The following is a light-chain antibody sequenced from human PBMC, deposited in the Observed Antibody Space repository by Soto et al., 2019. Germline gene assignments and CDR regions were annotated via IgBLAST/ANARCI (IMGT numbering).Light chain of an antibody. CDR1: QSISSW. V-gene: IGKV1-5*03. CDR2: KAS. CDR3: QQLNSYPLT. Sequence: IQMTQSPSTLSASVGDRVAMTARASQSISSWLAWYQQKPGKAPKLLIYKASSLESGVPSRFSGSGSGTEFTLTISSLQPEDFATYYCQQLNSYPLTFGGGTKVDNK. J-gene: IGKJ4*01.